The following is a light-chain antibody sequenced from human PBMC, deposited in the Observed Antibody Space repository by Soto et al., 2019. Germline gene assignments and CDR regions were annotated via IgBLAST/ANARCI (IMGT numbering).Light chain of an antibody. Sequence: SYELSQPPSVSVAPGKTARITCGGDNIGSKSVHWYQQQPGQAPVLVIYYDTDRPSGIPERFSGSNSGNTATLTINRVEAGDEADYYCQVWDGSSDSVLFGGGTKLTVL. J-gene: IGLJ2*01. CDR2: YDT. CDR3: QVWDGSSDSVL. CDR1: NIGSKS. V-gene: IGLV3-21*04.